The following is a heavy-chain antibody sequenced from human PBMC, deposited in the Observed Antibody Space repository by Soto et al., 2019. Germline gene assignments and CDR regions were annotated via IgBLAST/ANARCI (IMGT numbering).Heavy chain of an antibody. CDR2: ISGSGGST. Sequence: PRLSCGASVITFSSYAISGVRQPPGKGLEWVSAISGSGGSTYYADSVKGRFTTSRDNSKNTLYLQMNSLRAEDTAVYYCAKAGGLLWLGELKSFYYVMDAWGQGTTVTAP. J-gene: IGHJ6*02. CDR3: AKAGGLLWLGELKSFYYVMDA. V-gene: IGHV3-23*01. CDR1: VITFSSYA. D-gene: IGHD3-10*01.